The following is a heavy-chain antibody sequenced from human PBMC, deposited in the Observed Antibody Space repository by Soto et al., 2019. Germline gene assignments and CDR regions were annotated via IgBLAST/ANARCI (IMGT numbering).Heavy chain of an antibody. CDR3: ARDNRGGGQQRFDY. CDR1: GFTFGNYG. V-gene: IGHV3-30*19. Sequence: PGGSLRLSCETSGFTFGNYGMGWVRQAPGKGLYWVAVISYDGSNKYYADSVKGRFTISRDNSKNTLYLQMNSLRAEDTAVYYCARDNRGGGQQRFDYWGQGTLVTVSS. D-gene: IGHD6-13*01. CDR2: ISYDGSNK. J-gene: IGHJ4*02.